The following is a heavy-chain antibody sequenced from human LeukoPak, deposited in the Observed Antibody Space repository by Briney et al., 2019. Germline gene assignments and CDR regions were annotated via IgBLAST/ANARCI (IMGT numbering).Heavy chain of an antibody. V-gene: IGHV1-2*02. CDR2: INPNSGGT. D-gene: IGHD6-6*01. CDR1: GYTFTGYY. Sequence: GASVKVSCKASGYTFTGYYMHWVRQAPGQGLEWMGWINPNSGGTNYAQKFQGRVTMTRDTSISTAYMELSRLRSDDTAVYYCARAARKVRGKAARLHYAFDIWGQGTMVTVSS. J-gene: IGHJ3*02. CDR3: ARAARKVRGKAARLHYAFDI.